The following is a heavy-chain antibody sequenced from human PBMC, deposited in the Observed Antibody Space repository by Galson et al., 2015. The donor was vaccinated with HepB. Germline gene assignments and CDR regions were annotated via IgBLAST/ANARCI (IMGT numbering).Heavy chain of an antibody. Sequence: SVKVSCKASGYTFTGYYMHWVRQAPGQGLEWMGWINPNSGGTNYAQKFQGRVTMTRDTSISTAYMELSRLRSDDTAVYYCARDRVFALVVPAGYYYYYGMDVWGQGTTVTVSS. CDR3: ARDRVFALVVPAGYYYYYGMDV. D-gene: IGHD2-2*01. CDR1: GYTFTGYY. CDR2: INPNSGGT. V-gene: IGHV1-2*02. J-gene: IGHJ6*02.